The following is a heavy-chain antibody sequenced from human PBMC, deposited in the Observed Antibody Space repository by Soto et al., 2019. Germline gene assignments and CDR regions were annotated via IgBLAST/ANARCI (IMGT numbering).Heavy chain of an antibody. CDR3: ARGMLRIAARPPYFDY. CDR2: IIPIFGTA. V-gene: IGHV1-69*13. CDR1: GGTFSSYS. Sequence: SVKVSCKASGGTFSSYSISWVRHSPGQGLEWMGGIIPIFGTANYAQKFQGRVTITADESTSTAYMELSSLRSEDTAVYYCARGMLRIAARPPYFDYWGQGTLVTVSS. D-gene: IGHD6-6*01. J-gene: IGHJ4*02.